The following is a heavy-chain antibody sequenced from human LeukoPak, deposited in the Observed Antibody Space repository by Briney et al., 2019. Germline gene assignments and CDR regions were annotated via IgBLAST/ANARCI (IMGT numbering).Heavy chain of an antibody. J-gene: IGHJ6*03. CDR1: GDSVTDDY. V-gene: IGHV4-4*07. CDR3: ARDNGSGYTKGYEHYYYYLDV. Sequence: PSETLSLTCTVSGDSVTDDYYTWIRQPAGKGLEWIGRIHSGGTTNYNPSLMSRVTLSIVKSKKHISLRLTSVTAADTALYYCARDNGSGYTKGYEHYYYYLDVWGKGTTVTVSS. CDR2: IHSGGTT. D-gene: IGHD3-3*02.